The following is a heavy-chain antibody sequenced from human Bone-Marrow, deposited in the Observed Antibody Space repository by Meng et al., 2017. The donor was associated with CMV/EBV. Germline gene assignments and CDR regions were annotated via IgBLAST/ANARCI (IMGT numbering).Heavy chain of an antibody. CDR2: IRYDGGNK. CDR1: GFTFSSYG. V-gene: IGHV3-30*02. Sequence: GESLKISCAASGFTFSSYGMHWVRQAPGKGLEWVAFIRYDGGNKYYVDSVKGRFTISRDNSKNTLYLQMNSLRAEDTAVYYCAKVSQYNFDYWGQGTLVTVSS. D-gene: IGHD1-1*01. J-gene: IGHJ4*02. CDR3: AKVSQYNFDY.